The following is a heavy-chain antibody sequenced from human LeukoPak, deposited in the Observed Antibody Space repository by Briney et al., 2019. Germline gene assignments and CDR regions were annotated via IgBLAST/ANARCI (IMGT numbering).Heavy chain of an antibody. CDR1: GFNFSTYA. J-gene: IGHJ6*03. CDR2: IRFDGSNK. Sequence: GGSLRLSCAASGFNFSTYAMHWVRQAPGKGLERVAFIRFDGSNKYCADSVKGRFTVSRDNSKNTLYLQMNSLRAEDTAVYYCAKDKTDYGDYSYMDVWGKGTTVTVSS. D-gene: IGHD4-17*01. V-gene: IGHV3-30*02. CDR3: AKDKTDYGDYSYMDV.